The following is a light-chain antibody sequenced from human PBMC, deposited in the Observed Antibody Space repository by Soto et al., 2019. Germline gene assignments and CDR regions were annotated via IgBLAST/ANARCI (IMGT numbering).Light chain of an antibody. CDR2: TAS. J-gene: IGKJ5*01. Sequence: DIQLTQSPSFLSASVGDRVTITCRASQDISNYLAWYHHKPVKAPNLLIYTASTLQSGGPSSFSGSGSGTEFTLTITSLQPEDFATYYCQQRHSYPITFDQETRMETK. CDR1: QDISNY. V-gene: IGKV1-9*01. CDR3: QQRHSYPIT.